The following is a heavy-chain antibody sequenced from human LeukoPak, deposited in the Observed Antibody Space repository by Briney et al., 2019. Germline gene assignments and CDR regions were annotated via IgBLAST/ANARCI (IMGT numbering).Heavy chain of an antibody. D-gene: IGHD3-16*01. J-gene: IGHJ5*02. CDR1: GYTFTGYY. CDR2: INPNSGGT. V-gene: IGHV1-2*02. CDR3: ARVLGPLNAFDP. Sequence: ASVKVSCKASGYTFTGYYMHWVRQAPGQGLEWMGWINPNSGGTNYAQKFQGRVTMTRDTSISTAYTELSRLRSDDTAVYYCARVLGPLNAFDPWGQGTLVTVSS.